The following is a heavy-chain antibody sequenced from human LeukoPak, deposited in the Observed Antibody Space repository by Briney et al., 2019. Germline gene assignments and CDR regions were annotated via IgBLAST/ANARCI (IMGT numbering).Heavy chain of an antibody. CDR2: IYWNDDK. J-gene: IGHJ4*02. CDR3: AHMHPDYYGSGSYYIHFDY. V-gene: IGHV2-5*01. CDR1: GFSLSTSGVG. Sequence: ESGPTLVNPTQTLTLTCTFSGFSLSTSGVGVGWIRQPPGKALEWLALIYWNDDKRYSPSLKSRLTITKDTSKNQVVLTMTNMDPVDTATYYCAHMHPDYYGSGSYYIHFDYWGQGTLVTVSS. D-gene: IGHD3-10*01.